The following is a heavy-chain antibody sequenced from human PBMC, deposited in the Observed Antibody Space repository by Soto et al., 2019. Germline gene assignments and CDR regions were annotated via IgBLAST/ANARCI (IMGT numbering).Heavy chain of an antibody. CDR1: GGSISSSSYY. Sequence: QLQLQESGPGLVKPSETLSLTCTVSGGSISSSSYYWGWIRQPPGKGLEWIGSIYYSGSNYYNPSLKSRVTISVDTSKNQFSLKLSSVTAADTAVYYCAREYSSSWGNWFDPWGQGTLVTVSS. CDR2: IYYSGSN. J-gene: IGHJ5*02. V-gene: IGHV4-39*01. CDR3: AREYSSSWGNWFDP. D-gene: IGHD6-13*01.